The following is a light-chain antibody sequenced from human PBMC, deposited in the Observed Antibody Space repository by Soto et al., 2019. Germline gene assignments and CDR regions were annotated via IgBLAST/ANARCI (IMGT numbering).Light chain of an antibody. CDR1: QSVSSSY. CDR3: QQYGSSPPGT. J-gene: IGKJ1*01. V-gene: IGKV3-20*01. Sequence: EIVLTQSPGTLSLSPGEGATLSCRASQSVSSSYLAWYQQKPGQTPRLLIYGASSRATGIPDRFSGSGAGTDDTLTTGRLEPEDVSGYYWQQYGSSPPGTFGQGTKVEIK. CDR2: GAS.